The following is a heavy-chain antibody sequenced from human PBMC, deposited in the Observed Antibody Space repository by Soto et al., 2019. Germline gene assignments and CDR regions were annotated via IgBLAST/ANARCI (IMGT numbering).Heavy chain of an antibody. Sequence: PGESLKISCQGSDYTFTNYWIGWVRQMPGKGLECMGIIYPKDFDIRYSPSFQGQVTISADKSISTAYLQWSSLKASDTAMYYCARGGYSYGFFYFDYWGQGSLVTVSS. CDR3: ARGGYSYGFFYFDY. V-gene: IGHV5-51*01. D-gene: IGHD5-18*01. J-gene: IGHJ4*02. CDR2: IYPKDFDI. CDR1: DYTFTNYW.